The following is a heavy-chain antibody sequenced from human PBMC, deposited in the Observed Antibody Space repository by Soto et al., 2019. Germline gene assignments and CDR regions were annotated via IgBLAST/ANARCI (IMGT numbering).Heavy chain of an antibody. CDR1: GFTFTSYA. CDR2: ISGSGGST. D-gene: IGHD3-10*01. CDR3: AKDNPSRDFYGLGSYYRELH. V-gene: IGHV3-23*01. J-gene: IGHJ4*02. Sequence: GGSLRLSCAASGFTFTSYAMSWVRQAPGKGLEWVSAISGSGGSTYYADSVKGRFTISRDNSKNTLYLQMNSLRAEDTAVYYCAKDNPSRDFYGLGSYYRELHWGQGTLVTVSS.